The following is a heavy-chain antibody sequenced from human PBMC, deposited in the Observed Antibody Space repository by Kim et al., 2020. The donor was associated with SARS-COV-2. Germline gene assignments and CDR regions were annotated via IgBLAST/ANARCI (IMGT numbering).Heavy chain of an antibody. CDR2: ISYDGSNK. CDR1: GFTFSSYA. Sequence: GGSLRLSCAASGFTFSSYAMHWVRQAPGKGLEWVAFISYDGSNKYYADSVKGRFTISRDNSKNTLYLQMNSLRAEDTAVYYCARDIQGYSSSIDYWGQGTRVTVSS. V-gene: IGHV3-30*04. CDR3: ARDIQGYSSSIDY. J-gene: IGHJ4*02. D-gene: IGHD6-13*01.